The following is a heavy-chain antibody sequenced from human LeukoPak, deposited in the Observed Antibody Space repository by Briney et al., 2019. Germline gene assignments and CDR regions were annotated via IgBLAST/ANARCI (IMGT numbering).Heavy chain of an antibody. V-gene: IGHV3-7*01. J-gene: IGHJ4*02. Sequence: PGGSLRPSCTASGFTFTSYWMDWVRQAPGKGLEWVANIDQDGSVKNYVGSVKGRFIISRDNTKNSLYLQINSLRAEDTAVYYCARNFGYQQFDSWGQGTLVIVSS. CDR3: ARNFGYQQFDS. CDR2: IDQDGSVK. CDR1: GFTFTSYW. D-gene: IGHD3-16*01.